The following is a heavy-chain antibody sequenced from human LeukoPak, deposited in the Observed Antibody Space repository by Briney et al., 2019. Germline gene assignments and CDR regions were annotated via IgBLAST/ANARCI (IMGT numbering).Heavy chain of an antibody. Sequence: GGSLRLSCAASGFTFSSYAMSWVRQAPGKGLEWVSAISGSGGSTYYADSVKGRFTISRDNSKNTLYLQMNSLRAEDTAVYYCAKGYCSSTSCYYYYYGMDVWGQGTTVTVSS. CDR3: AKGYCSSTSCYYYYYGMDV. CDR2: ISGSGGST. J-gene: IGHJ6*02. CDR1: GFTFSSYA. V-gene: IGHV3-23*01. D-gene: IGHD2-2*01.